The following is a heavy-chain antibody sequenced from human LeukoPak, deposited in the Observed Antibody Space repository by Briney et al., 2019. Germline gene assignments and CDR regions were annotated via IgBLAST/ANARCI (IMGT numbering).Heavy chain of an antibody. CDR3: ARAIGFLSGCYYYYYGVDV. CDR2: IYYSGST. Sequence: SETLSLTYTVSGGSISSGDYYWSWIRQHPGKGLEWIGYIYYSGSTYYNPSLKSRVTISVDTSKNQFSLKLSSVDAADTAVYYCARAIGFLSGCYYYYYGVDVWGQGSTVTVSS. CDR1: GGSISSGDYY. D-gene: IGHD3-9*01. V-gene: IGHV4-31*03. J-gene: IGHJ6*02.